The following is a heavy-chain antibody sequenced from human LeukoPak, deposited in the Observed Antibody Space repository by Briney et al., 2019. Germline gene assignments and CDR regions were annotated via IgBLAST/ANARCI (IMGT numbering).Heavy chain of an antibody. CDR1: GYSFTKYW. CDR2: IYPGDSDT. V-gene: IGHV5-51*01. Sequence: GESLRISCKASGYSFTKYWIGWVRQMPGKGLEWVGIIYPGDSDTRYSPSFQGQVTISADKSITTAYLQWSSLKPSDTAMYYCARHVVPYSSGLTGFDYWGQGTLVTVSS. D-gene: IGHD6-19*01. J-gene: IGHJ4*02. CDR3: ARHVVPYSSGLTGFDY.